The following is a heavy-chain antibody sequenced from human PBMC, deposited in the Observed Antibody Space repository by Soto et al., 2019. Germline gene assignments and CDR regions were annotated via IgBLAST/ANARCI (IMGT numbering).Heavy chain of an antibody. V-gene: IGHV3-7*01. CDR1: GFTFSSYW. Sequence: EVPLVESGGGLVQPGGSLRLSCVDSGFTFSSYWMSWVRQAPVKGLEWVGNIKQDGSEENYVDSVKGRFTISRDNAKNAMYMKMNSLGAEGTAVYCCARIASSGRGWDVWGQGTTVVVSS. CDR3: ARIASSGRGWDV. D-gene: IGHD3-10*01. J-gene: IGHJ6*02. CDR2: IKQDGSEE.